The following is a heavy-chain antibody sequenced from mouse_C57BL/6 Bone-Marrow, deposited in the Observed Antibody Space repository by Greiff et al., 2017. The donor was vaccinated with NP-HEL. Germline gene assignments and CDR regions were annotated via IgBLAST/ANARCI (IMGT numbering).Heavy chain of an antibody. CDR1: GYTFTSYW. D-gene: IGHD2-3*01. CDR2: IYPGSGST. V-gene: IGHV1-55*01. CDR3: ARFKPDGYSFDY. Sequence: VQLQQPGSSPVKPGASVKMSCKASGYTFTSYWITWVKQRPGQGLEWIGDIYPGSGSTNYNEKFKSKATLTVDTSSSTAYMQLSSLTSEDSAVYYCARFKPDGYSFDYWGQGTTLTVSS. J-gene: IGHJ2*01.